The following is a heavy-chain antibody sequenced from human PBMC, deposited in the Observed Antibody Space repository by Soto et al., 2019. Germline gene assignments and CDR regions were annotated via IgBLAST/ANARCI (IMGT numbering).Heavy chain of an antibody. CDR1: GGSFSGYY. D-gene: IGHD3-9*01. Sequence: QVQLHQWGAGLLKPSETLSLTCAVSGGSFSGYYWSWIRQSPGKGLEWIGEINHSGSTKHNPSLQSRITIPXXPXKXXFSLKLNSVTAADTAVYYCARANLLTGFYVVYFDVWGRGILVTVSS. CDR2: INHSGST. V-gene: IGHV4-34*01. CDR3: ARANLLTGFYVVYFDV. J-gene: IGHJ2*01.